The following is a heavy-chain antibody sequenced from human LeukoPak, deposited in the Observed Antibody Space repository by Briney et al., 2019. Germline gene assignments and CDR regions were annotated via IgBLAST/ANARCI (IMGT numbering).Heavy chain of an antibody. J-gene: IGHJ4*02. CDR3: VRLGDSSGYYDY. D-gene: IGHD3-22*01. CDR1: GFTFSPYW. CDR2: IKPDGSGK. V-gene: IGHV3-7*01. Sequence: PGGSLRLSCAASGFTFSPYWMSWVRQAPGKGLEWVASIKPDGSGKYYVDSVKGRFTISRDNAKNALYLQLSSLRAEDTAVYFCVRLGDSSGYYDYWGQGTPVTVSS.